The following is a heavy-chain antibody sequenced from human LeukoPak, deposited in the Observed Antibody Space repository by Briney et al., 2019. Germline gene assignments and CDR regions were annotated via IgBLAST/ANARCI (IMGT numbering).Heavy chain of an antibody. Sequence: GGSLRLSCAASGFTFSSYGMHWVRQPPGKGLEWVAVIWYDVSNKYYADSVKGRFTISRDNSKNTLYLQMNTLRAKDTAVYYCVRGADYYDNSGAVFYFDYWGQGSVVTVSS. CDR3: VRGADYYDNSGAVFYFDY. D-gene: IGHD3-22*01. J-gene: IGHJ4*02. V-gene: IGHV3-33*01. CDR1: GFTFSSYG. CDR2: IWYDVSNK.